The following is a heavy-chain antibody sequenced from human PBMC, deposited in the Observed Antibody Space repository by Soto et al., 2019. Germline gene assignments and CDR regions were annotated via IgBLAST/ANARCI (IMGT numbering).Heavy chain of an antibody. J-gene: IGHJ6*03. D-gene: IGHD3-10*01. CDR2: IIPILGIV. Sequence: QVQLVQSGAEVKKPGSSVRVSCKASGGTFSSYTINWVRQAPGQGLEWMGRIIPILGIVDYAQKFQGRVTITADKSSRTAYMELSSLTSEDTAVFYCARESSYYGPETYYYMDVWGKGTTVTVSS. CDR1: GGTFSSYT. V-gene: IGHV1-69*08. CDR3: ARESSYYGPETYYYMDV.